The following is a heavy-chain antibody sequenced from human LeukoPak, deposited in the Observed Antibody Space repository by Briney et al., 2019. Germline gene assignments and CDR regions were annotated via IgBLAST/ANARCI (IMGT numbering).Heavy chain of an antibody. D-gene: IGHD6-6*01. CDR1: GYTFTSYD. Sequence: ASVKVSCKASGYTFTSYDINWVRQATGQGLEWMGWMNPNSGNTGYAQKFQGRVTITADESTSTAYMELSSLRSEDTAVYYCARDSSSYYFDYWGQGTLVTVSS. J-gene: IGHJ4*02. CDR3: ARDSSSYYFDY. V-gene: IGHV1-8*01. CDR2: MNPNSGNT.